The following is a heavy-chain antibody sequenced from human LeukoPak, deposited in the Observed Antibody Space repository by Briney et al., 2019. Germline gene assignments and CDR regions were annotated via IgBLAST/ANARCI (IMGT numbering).Heavy chain of an antibody. CDR1: GFTVSSNS. Sequence: KAGRSLRLSCTVSGFTVSSNSMSSVRQAPGKGLEWVSFIYSDNTHYSDSVKGRFTISRDNSKNTLYLQMNSLRAEDTAVYYCARRAGAYSHPYDYWGQGTLVTVSS. CDR3: ARRAGAYSHPYDY. V-gene: IGHV3-53*01. J-gene: IGHJ4*02. CDR2: IYSDNT. D-gene: IGHD4/OR15-4a*01.